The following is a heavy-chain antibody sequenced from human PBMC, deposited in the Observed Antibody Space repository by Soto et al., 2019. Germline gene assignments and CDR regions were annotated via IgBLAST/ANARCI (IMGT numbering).Heavy chain of an antibody. CDR1: GFTFSSFW. Sequence: EVQLVESGGGLVQPGGSLRLSCVVSGFTFSSFWMHWVRQAPGEGLVWASRINTDGSSTSYADSVKGRFTISRDNAKNTLYLQMNSLRVEDTAMYYCAKRGVDTFGLSYWGQGTLVTVSS. V-gene: IGHV3-74*01. J-gene: IGHJ4*02. D-gene: IGHD3-10*01. CDR3: AKRGVDTFGLSY. CDR2: INTDGSST.